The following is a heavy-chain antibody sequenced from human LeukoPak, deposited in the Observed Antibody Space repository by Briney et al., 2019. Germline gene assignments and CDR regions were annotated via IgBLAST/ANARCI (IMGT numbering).Heavy chain of an antibody. CDR1: GGSISSYY. Sequence: PSETLSLTCTVSGGSISSYYWSWIWQPPGKGLEWIGYIYTSGSTNYNPSLKSRVTISVDTSKNQFSLKLSSVTAADTAVYYCARHTPGGYVWSGYLDYWGQGTLVTVSS. V-gene: IGHV4-4*09. CDR3: ARHTPGGYVWSGYLDY. D-gene: IGHD3-3*01. J-gene: IGHJ4*02. CDR2: IYTSGST.